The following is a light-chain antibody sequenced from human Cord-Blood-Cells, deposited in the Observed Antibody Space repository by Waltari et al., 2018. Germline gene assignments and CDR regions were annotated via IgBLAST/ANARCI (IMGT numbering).Light chain of an antibody. Sequence: EIVLTQSPATLSLSPGERATLTCRASQSVSSYLAWYQQKPGQAPRLLIYAASSMATGIPARFSGSGSGTDFTLTISSLEPEDFAVYYCQQRSNWPITFGQGTRLEIK. CDR1: QSVSSY. CDR2: AAS. V-gene: IGKV3-11*01. J-gene: IGKJ5*01. CDR3: QQRSNWPIT.